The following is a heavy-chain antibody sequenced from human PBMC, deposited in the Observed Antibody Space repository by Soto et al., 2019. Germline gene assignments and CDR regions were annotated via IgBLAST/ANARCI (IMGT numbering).Heavy chain of an antibody. D-gene: IGHD5-18*01. J-gene: IGHJ4*02. Sequence: SETQSLTCTVSGGSISSGGYSWSWIRQPPGKGLEWIGYIYSSGSTHYNPSLQNRVTISIDTSKNQVSLKVNSVTAADTAVYYCARDHPHSYGVYYFDYWGQGTPVTVSS. CDR1: GGSISSGGYS. CDR2: IYSSGST. CDR3: ARDHPHSYGVYYFDY. V-gene: IGHV4-61*08.